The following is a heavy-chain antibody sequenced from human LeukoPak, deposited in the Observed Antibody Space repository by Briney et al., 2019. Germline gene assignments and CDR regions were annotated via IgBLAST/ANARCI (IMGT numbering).Heavy chain of an antibody. D-gene: IGHD5-18*01. CDR2: IYSSGST. CDR1: GGSISNYY. CDR3: ARRSMGCGYGCFDY. Sequence: PSETLSLTCTVSGGSISNYYWSWLRQPAGKGLEWIGRIYSSGSTNYNPSLKSRVTMSVDTSKNQFSLKLSSVTAADTAVYYCARRSMGCGYGCFDYWGQGTLVTVSS. V-gene: IGHV4-4*07. J-gene: IGHJ4*02.